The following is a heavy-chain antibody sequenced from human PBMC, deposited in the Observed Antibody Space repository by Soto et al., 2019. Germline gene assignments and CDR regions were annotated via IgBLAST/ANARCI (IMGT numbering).Heavy chain of an antibody. J-gene: IGHJ5*02. Sequence: PSETLSLTCTVSGGSISSGDYYWSWIRQPPGKGLEWIGYIYYSGSTYYNPSLKSRVTISVDTSKNQFSPKLSSVTAADTAVYYCGRDGDYYDSSGYHWFGPWGQGTLVTVSS. CDR3: GRDGDYYDSSGYHWFGP. V-gene: IGHV4-30-4*01. D-gene: IGHD3-22*01. CDR2: IYYSGST. CDR1: GGSISSGDYY.